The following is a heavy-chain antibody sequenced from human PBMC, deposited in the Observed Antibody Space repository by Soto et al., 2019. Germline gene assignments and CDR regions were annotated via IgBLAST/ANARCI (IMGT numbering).Heavy chain of an antibody. J-gene: IGHJ4*02. CDR3: ARQHGSGSYYV. Sequence: ASVKISCKVSGYSFTSYWISWVRQMPGKGLEWMGRIDPSDSYTNYSPSFQGHVTISADKSISTAYLQWSSLKASDTAMYYCARQHGSGSYYVWGQGTLVTVSS. V-gene: IGHV5-10-1*01. D-gene: IGHD3-10*01. CDR2: IDPSDSYT. CDR1: GYSFTSYW.